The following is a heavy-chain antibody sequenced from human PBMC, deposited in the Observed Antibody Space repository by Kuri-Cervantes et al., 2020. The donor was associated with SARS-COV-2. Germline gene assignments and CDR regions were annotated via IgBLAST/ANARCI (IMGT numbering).Heavy chain of an antibody. D-gene: IGHD1-1*01. Sequence: GESLKISCAASGFTFSSYSMNWVRQAPGKGLEWVSSISSSSSYIYYADSVKGRFTISRDNAKNSLYLQKNSLRAEDTAVYYCARGYRYNLPYFDYWGQGTLVTVSS. V-gene: IGHV3-21*01. CDR3: ARGYRYNLPYFDY. J-gene: IGHJ4*02. CDR1: GFTFSSYS. CDR2: ISSSSSYI.